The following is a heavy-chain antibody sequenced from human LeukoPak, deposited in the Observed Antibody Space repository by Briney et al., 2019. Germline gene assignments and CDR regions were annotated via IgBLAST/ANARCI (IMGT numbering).Heavy chain of an antibody. D-gene: IGHD6-6*01. CDR3: AKGIAARRYAFDI. Sequence: PGGSLRLSCAGSGFTLSSNWMHWVRQGPGKGLVWVSRIYSDGSRTNYADSVKGRFTISRDNSKNTLYLQMNSLRAEDTAVYYCAKGIAARRYAFDIWGQGTMVTVSS. CDR1: GFTLSSNW. J-gene: IGHJ3*02. CDR2: IYSDGSRT. V-gene: IGHV3-74*01.